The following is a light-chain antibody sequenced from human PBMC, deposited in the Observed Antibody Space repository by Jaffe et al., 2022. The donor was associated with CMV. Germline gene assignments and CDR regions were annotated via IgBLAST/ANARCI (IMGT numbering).Light chain of an antibody. J-gene: IGLJ2*01. Sequence: QSALTQPASVSGSPGQSISISCTGTSSDIGAYNFVSWYQRHPGKAPKLMIYDVTDRPSGVSNRFSGSKSGNTASLTISGLQAEDEADYYCTSSSSTTVVFGGGTKLTV. V-gene: IGLV2-14*03. CDR2: DVT. CDR1: SSDIGAYNF. CDR3: TSSSSTTVV.